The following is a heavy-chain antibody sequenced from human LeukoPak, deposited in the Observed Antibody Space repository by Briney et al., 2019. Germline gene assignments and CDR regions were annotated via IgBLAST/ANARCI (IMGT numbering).Heavy chain of an antibody. V-gene: IGHV3-23*01. J-gene: IGHJ6*02. CDR2: ISGSGGSP. Sequence: PGGSLRLSWAASGFTFSSYAMSWVRKAPGKGLEWVSAISGSGGSPYYADSVKGRFTISRDNSKNTLYLQMNSLRAEDTAVYYCAKDRSHRYYYYGMDVWGQGTTVTVSS. D-gene: IGHD3-16*02. CDR3: AKDRSHRYYYYGMDV. CDR1: GFTFSSYA.